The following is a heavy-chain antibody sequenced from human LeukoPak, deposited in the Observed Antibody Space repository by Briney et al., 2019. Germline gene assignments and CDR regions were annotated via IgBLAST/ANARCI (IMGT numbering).Heavy chain of an antibody. J-gene: IGHJ4*02. CDR2: INHTGNT. CDR1: GGSFSGYY. V-gene: IGHV4-34*01. CDR3: ARRGIGDTVAVYFDY. Sequence: SETLSLTCAVYGGSFSGYYWNWIRQPPGKGLEWIGEINHTGNTNYNPSLKSRVTISVDTSKNQFSLKLSSVTAADTAVYYCARRGIGDTVAVYFDYWGQGTLVTVSS. D-gene: IGHD5-18*01.